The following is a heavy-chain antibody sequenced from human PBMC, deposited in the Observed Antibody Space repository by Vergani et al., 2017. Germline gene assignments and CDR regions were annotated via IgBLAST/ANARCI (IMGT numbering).Heavy chain of an antibody. V-gene: IGHV3-43*01. J-gene: IGHJ5*02. D-gene: IGHD3-9*01. Sequence: VQLVESGGGLVKPGGSLRLSCAASGFTFDDYNMHWVRHAPGKGLEWVSLIRWDGGSTYYADSVKGRFTISRDNSKNSLYLQMNSLRTEDTALYYFAKPLLVYDILTAGFDPWGQGTLVTVSS. CDR1: GFTFDDYN. CDR2: IRWDGGST. CDR3: AKPLLVYDILTAGFDP.